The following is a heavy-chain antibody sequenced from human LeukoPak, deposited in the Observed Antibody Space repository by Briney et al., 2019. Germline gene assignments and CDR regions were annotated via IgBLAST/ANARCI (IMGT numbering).Heavy chain of an antibody. V-gene: IGHV1-69*13. CDR3: ARDERSLGWFDP. CDR1: GGTFSSYA. J-gene: IGHJ5*02. CDR2: IIPIFGTA. Sequence: SVKVSCKASGGTFSSYAISWVRQAPGEGLEWMGGIIPIFGTANYAQKFQGRVTITADESTSTAYMELSSLRSEDTAVYYCARDERSLGWFDPWGQGTLVTVSS.